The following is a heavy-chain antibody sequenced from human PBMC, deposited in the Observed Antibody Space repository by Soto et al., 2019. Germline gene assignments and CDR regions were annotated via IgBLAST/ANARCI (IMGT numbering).Heavy chain of an antibody. CDR2: INPSGGST. CDR3: ATGPGMNEYESVDI. J-gene: IGHJ3*02. V-gene: IGHV1-46*01. Sequence: ASVKVSCKASGYTFTGYYMHWVRQAPGQGLEWMGIINPSGGSTSYAQKFQGRVTMTEDTSTDTAYMELSSLRSEDTAVYYCATGPGMNEYESVDIWGQGTMVTVSS. D-gene: IGHD1-20*01. CDR1: GYTFTGYY.